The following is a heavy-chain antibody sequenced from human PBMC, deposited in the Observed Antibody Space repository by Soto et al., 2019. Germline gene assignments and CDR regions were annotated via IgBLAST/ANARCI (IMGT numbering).Heavy chain of an antibody. CDR2: INHRGDT. D-gene: IGHD1-1*01. CDR3: ATYAYRTSLYGIDV. Sequence: QVQLQQWGAGLLQPSETLSLTCAVSGGSFSGYYWSWIRQSPGKGLEWIGEINHRGDTTYNPSLTSRVTISLDSSKQQFSRILSSVTAADAAIYYCATYAYRTSLYGIDVWGQGAAVTVSS. CDR1: GGSFSGYY. V-gene: IGHV4-34*01. J-gene: IGHJ6*02.